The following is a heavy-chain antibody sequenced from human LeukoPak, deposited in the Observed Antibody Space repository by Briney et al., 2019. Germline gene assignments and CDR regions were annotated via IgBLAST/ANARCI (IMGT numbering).Heavy chain of an antibody. Sequence: SETLSLTCTVSGGSISSYYWSWIRQPAGKGLEWIGRIYTSGSTNYNPSLKSRVTMSVDTSKNQFSLKLSSVTAADTAVYYCARDSLAYYYGSGPQLIDYWGQGTLVTVSS. J-gene: IGHJ4*02. D-gene: IGHD3-10*01. CDR2: IYTSGST. CDR1: GGSISSYY. CDR3: ARDSLAYYYGSGPQLIDY. V-gene: IGHV4-4*07.